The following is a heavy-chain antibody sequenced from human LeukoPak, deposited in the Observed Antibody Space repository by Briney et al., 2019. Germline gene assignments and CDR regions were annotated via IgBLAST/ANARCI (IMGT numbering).Heavy chain of an antibody. CDR2: MYYTGST. J-gene: IGHJ6*02. CDR1: GGSISSDY. V-gene: IGHV4-59*01. Sequence: SETLSLTCSVSGGSISSDYWAWIRQPPGKGLEWIGYMYYTGSTNYNPSLKSRVTISLATYKKQFSLKLSTVTAADTAVYYCARVSVVYGMDVWGRGTTVTVSS. CDR3: ARVSVVYGMDV.